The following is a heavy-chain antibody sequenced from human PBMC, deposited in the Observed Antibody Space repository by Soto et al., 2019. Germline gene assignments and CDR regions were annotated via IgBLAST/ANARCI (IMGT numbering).Heavy chain of an antibody. CDR3: AKDQVRRAVYYYYGMDV. Sequence: GGSLRLSCAASGFTFSSYGMHWVRQAPGKGLEWVAVISYDGSNKYYADSVKGRFTISRDNSKNTLYLQMNSLRAVDTAVYYCAKDQVRRAVYYYYGMDVWGQGTTVTVSS. D-gene: IGHD3-22*01. J-gene: IGHJ6*02. CDR2: ISYDGSNK. V-gene: IGHV3-30*18. CDR1: GFTFSSYG.